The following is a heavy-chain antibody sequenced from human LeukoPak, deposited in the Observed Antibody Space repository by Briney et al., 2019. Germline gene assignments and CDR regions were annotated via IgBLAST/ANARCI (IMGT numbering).Heavy chain of an antibody. CDR3: ARGKKWLLSPYFDY. CDR2: ISSSGSTI. J-gene: IGHJ4*02. CDR1: GFTFSDYY. V-gene: IGHV3-11*04. Sequence: GGFLRLSCAASGFTFSDYYMSWIRQAPGKGLEWVSYISSSGSTIYYADSVKGRFTISRDNAKNSLYLQMNSLRAEDTAVYYCARGKKWLLSPYFDYWGQGTLVTVSS. D-gene: IGHD3-22*01.